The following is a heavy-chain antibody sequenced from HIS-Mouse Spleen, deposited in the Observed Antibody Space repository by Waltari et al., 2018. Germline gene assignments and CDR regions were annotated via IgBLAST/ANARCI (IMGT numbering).Heavy chain of an antibody. Sequence: EVQLVESGGGLVKPGGSLRLACAASGFTFSSYSMNWVSQAPGKGLEWVSSISSSSSYIYYADSVKGRFTISRDNAKNSLYLQMNSLRAEDTAVYYCARSPGIAAAGTDYWGQGTLVTVSS. V-gene: IGHV3-21*01. J-gene: IGHJ4*02. CDR3: ARSPGIAAAGTDY. CDR2: ISSSSSYI. D-gene: IGHD6-13*01. CDR1: GFTFSSYS.